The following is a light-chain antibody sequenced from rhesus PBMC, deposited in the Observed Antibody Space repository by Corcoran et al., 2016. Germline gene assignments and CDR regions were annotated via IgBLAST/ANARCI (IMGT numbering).Light chain of an antibody. Sequence: DIQMTQSPSALSASVGHRVTISCRASQNIYSNLAWYQQKPGKAPKLLIYAASSLQTGIPSRFSGSGSWTDFTLTISSLQPEESAAYYCQHYYDNPFTFGPGTKLDIK. V-gene: IGKV1S12*01. CDR1: QNIYSN. CDR2: AAS. J-gene: IGKJ3*01. CDR3: QHYYDNPFT.